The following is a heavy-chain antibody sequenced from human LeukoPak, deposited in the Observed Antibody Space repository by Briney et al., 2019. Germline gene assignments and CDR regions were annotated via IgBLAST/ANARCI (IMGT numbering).Heavy chain of an antibody. D-gene: IGHD3-22*01. CDR3: ASEPYYYDSSGYTPGGY. CDR2: IRYDGGNK. CDR1: GFTFSSYG. J-gene: IGHJ4*02. V-gene: IGHV3-30*02. Sequence: GGSLRLSCAASGFTFSSYGMHWVRQAPGKGLEWVAFIRYDGGNKYYADSVKGRFTISRDNSKNTLYLQMNSLRAEDTAVYYCASEPYYYDSSGYTPGGYWGQGTLVTVSS.